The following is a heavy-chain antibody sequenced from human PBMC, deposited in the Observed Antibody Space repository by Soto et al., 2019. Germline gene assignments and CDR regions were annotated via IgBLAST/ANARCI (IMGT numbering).Heavy chain of an antibody. CDR1: GGTFNSYD. CDR3: ARLSRPNYYDTSGFFKDNWFDP. Sequence: QVQLVQSGAEVKKPGSSMKVSCKASGGTFNSYDINWVRQAPGQGLEWMGGIIPIVETPKYAQKFQGRVTITADESTNTVYIELSSLSSEDTAMYYCARLSRPNYYDTSGFFKDNWFDPWGQGTLVTVSS. CDR2: IIPIVETP. J-gene: IGHJ5*02. D-gene: IGHD3-22*01. V-gene: IGHV1-69*01.